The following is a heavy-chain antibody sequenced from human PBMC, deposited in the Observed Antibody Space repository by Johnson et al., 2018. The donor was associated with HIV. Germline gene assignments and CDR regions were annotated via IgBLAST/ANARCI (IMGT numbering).Heavy chain of an antibody. D-gene: IGHD6-19*01. J-gene: IGHJ3*02. CDR2: ISYDGSTK. CDR1: GFTFSSYG. Sequence: QVQLVESGGGVVQPGRSLRLSCAASGFTFSSYGMHWVRQAPGKGLEWVAVISYDGSTKYYADSVKGRFTISRDNSKNTLYLQMNSLRAEDTAVYYCARVQWLILDAFDIWGQGTMVTVSS. CDR3: ARVQWLILDAFDI. V-gene: IGHV3-30*03.